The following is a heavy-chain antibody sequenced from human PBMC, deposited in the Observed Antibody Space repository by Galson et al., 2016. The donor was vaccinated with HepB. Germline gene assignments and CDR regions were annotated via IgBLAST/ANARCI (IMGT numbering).Heavy chain of an antibody. J-gene: IGHJ3*02. V-gene: IGHV3-30*18. CDR2: ISYDGTNT. CDR1: GFTFSSYG. D-gene: IGHD6-19*01. CDR3: AKAGGDYSIGWYRDVFDI. Sequence: SLRLSCAASGFTFSSYGMHWVRQAPGKGLEWVSVISYDGTNTYYADSVKGRFTISRDNSKNALYLQMNSLRAEDTAVYYCAKAGGDYSIGWYRDVFDIWGQGTTVTVAS.